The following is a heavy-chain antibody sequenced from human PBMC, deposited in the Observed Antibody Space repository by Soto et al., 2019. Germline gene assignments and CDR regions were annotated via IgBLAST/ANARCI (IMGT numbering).Heavy chain of an antibody. CDR2: ISPGGSST. D-gene: IGHD3-3*01. V-gene: IGHV3-23*01. Sequence: EVQVLESGGGLVQPGGSLRLSCGVSEVSFGNYPMTWVRQAPGKGLEWVSSISPGGSSTYYADSVKGRFTISRDNSKNTLFLQMNSLRVEDAAIYYCVKDAPRICVW. CDR1: EVSFGNYP. CDR3: VKDAPRICV. J-gene: IGHJ6*01.